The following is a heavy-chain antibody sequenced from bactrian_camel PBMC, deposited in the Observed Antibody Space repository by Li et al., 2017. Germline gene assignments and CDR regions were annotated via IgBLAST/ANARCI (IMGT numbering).Heavy chain of an antibody. CDR3: AADSVGRCRARGWVERPSVAAYDY. Sequence: HVQLVESGGGSVRPGGSLTLSCAVSGSGDTASPYCMAWFRQVPGKKREGVAAADFDGRPSYADFVKGRFSISKDNMKNTLHLQMNSLKPEDTAMYYCAADSVGRCRARGWVERPSVAAYDYWGQGTQVTVS. D-gene: IGHD3*01. J-gene: IGHJ4*01. CDR1: GSGDTASPYC. V-gene: IGHV3S26*01. CDR2: ADFDGRP.